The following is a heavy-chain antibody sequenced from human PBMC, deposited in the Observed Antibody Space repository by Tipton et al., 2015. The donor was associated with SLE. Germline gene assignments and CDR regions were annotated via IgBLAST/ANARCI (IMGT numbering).Heavy chain of an antibody. V-gene: IGHV3-21*01. CDR2: ISSSSSYI. J-gene: IGHJ6*02. CDR1: GFTFSSYS. D-gene: IGHD2-15*01. Sequence: SLRLSCAASGFTFSSYSMNWVRQAPGEGLEWVSSISSSSSYIYYADSVKGRFTISRDNAKNSLHLQMNSLRAEDTAVYYCAREADRDYYYYGMDVWGQGTTVTVSS. CDR3: AREADRDYYYYGMDV.